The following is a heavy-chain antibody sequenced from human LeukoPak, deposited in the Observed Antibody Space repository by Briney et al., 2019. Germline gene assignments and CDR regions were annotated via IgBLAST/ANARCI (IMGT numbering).Heavy chain of an antibody. CDR1: GGSFSGYY. Sequence: PSETLSLTCAVYGGSFSGYYWSWIRQPPGKGLEWHGEINHSGSYNNNPSLKSRVTISVDTSKNQFSLKLSSVTAADTAVYYCASSKWELLEYYYYFYMDVWGKGATVSVS. V-gene: IGHV4-34*01. CDR2: INHSGSY. D-gene: IGHD1-26*01. CDR3: ASSKWELLEYYYYFYMDV. J-gene: IGHJ6*03.